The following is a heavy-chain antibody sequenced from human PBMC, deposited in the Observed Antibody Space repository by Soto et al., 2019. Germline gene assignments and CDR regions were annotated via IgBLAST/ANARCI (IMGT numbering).Heavy chain of an antibody. D-gene: IGHD2-2*01. CDR3: ARSRCSSTGCYEDLYYYYYMDV. V-gene: IGHV1-69*10. CDR1: GGTFSSYA. J-gene: IGHJ6*03. CDR2: IIPIFGIA. Sequence: ASVKVSCKASGGTFSSYAISWVRQAPGQGLEWMGGIIPIFGIANYAQKFQGRVTITADKSTSTACMELSSLRSEDTAVYYCARSRCSSTGCYEDLYYYYYMDVWGKGTTVTVSS.